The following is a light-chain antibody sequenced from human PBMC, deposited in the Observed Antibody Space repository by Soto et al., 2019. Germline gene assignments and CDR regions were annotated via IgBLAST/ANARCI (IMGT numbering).Light chain of an antibody. J-gene: IGKJ1*01. CDR1: QTINNY. CDR2: DAS. V-gene: IGKV3-11*01. Sequence: EIVLTQSPATLSLSPGERATLSCRASQTINNYLAWYQQKPGQAPRLLIYDASNKATGIPSRFSGSGSETDFTLTISSLEPEDLAVYYCQQRGDWPRTFGQGTKVEIK. CDR3: QQRGDWPRT.